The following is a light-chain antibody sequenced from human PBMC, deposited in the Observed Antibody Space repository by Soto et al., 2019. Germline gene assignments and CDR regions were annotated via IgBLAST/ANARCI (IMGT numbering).Light chain of an antibody. J-gene: IGKJ1*01. Sequence: IQMTQSPSTLSASIGDRVTITCRASQSINNRLAWYQQMPGKAPNLLIYDASSLERGVPSRFRGSGSETEFTRTISGLQPDDFATYYCQQFIDGWTFGQGTKVEI. V-gene: IGKV1-5*01. CDR1: QSINNR. CDR3: QQFIDGWT. CDR2: DAS.